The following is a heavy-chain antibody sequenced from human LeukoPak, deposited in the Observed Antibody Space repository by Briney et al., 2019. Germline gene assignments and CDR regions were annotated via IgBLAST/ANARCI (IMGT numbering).Heavy chain of an antibody. D-gene: IGHD5-12*01. Sequence: PGRSLRLSCAASGFTFSFYGMHWVRQAPGKGLEWVAVIWYDGSNKYYADSVKGRLTVSRDNSKNTLYLQMNSLRAEDTAVYYCATSGYGIYYGMDVWGQGTTVTVSS. CDR2: IWYDGSNK. CDR1: GFTFSFYG. J-gene: IGHJ6*02. CDR3: ATSGYGIYYGMDV. V-gene: IGHV3-33*01.